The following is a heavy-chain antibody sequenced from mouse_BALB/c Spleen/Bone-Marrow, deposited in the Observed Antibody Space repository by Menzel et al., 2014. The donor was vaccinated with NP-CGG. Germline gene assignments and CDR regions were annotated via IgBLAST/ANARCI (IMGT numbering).Heavy chain of an antibody. J-gene: IGHJ2*01. CDR3: VRGNYGNYVDYFDF. V-gene: IGHV5-6-3*01. CDR2: INSNGGST. CDR1: GFTFSSSG. D-gene: IGHD2-1*01. Sequence: DVKLVESGGGLVQPGGSLKLSCAASGFTFSSSGMSWVRQTPDKRLELVATINSNGGSTYYPDSVKGRFTISRDTAKNTLYLQMSSLKSEETAMYYCVRGNYGNYVDYFDFWGQGTTLTVSS.